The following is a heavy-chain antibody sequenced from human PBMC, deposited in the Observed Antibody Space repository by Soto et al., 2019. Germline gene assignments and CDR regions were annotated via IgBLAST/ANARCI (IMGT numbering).Heavy chain of an antibody. D-gene: IGHD2-15*01. V-gene: IGHV1-3*01. CDR1: GYTFTYWT. CDR3: AKGRYCSGGYCFSESHFDC. J-gene: IGHJ4*02. CDR2: INAGNGNT. Sequence: ASVRVSCRASGYTFTYWTVQWVRQAPGQRLEWMGWINAGNGNTKYSQIFQGRITVTRDTSASTAYMELSSLTSEDSAVYYCAKGRYCSGGYCFSESHFDCWGQGTLVTVSS.